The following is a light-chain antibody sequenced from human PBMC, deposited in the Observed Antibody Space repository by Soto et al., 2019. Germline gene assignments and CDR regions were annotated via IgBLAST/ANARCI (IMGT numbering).Light chain of an antibody. CDR2: GAS. V-gene: IGKV3D-20*02. CDR1: QSVSSNY. Sequence: EIVLTQSPGTLSLSPGERATLSCRASQSVSSNYLAWYQQKPGQAPRLLIYGASNRATGIPDRFSGSGSGTDFTLTISSVEPEDFGVYYCQQRSDWPPITFGQGTRLEIK. CDR3: QQRSDWPPIT. J-gene: IGKJ5*01.